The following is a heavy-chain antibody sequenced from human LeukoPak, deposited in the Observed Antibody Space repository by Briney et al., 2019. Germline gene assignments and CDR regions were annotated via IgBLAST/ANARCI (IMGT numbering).Heavy chain of an antibody. Sequence: ASVKVSCKASGYTFTSYGISWVRQAPGQGLEWMGWISAYNGNTNYAQKLQGRVTMTTDTSTSTAYMELSSLRSEDTAVYYCAAPGGRFLEWLLNPPFDYWGQGTLVTVSS. D-gene: IGHD3-3*01. CDR3: AAPGGRFLEWLLNPPFDY. V-gene: IGHV1-18*01. CDR2: ISAYNGNT. J-gene: IGHJ4*02. CDR1: GYTFTSYG.